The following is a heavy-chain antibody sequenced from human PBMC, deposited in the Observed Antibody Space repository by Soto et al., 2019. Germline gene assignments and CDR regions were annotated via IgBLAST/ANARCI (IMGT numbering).Heavy chain of an antibody. V-gene: IGHV1-8*01. CDR3: ARDNFPGTGYYYYMDV. J-gene: IGHJ6*03. Sequence: QVQLVQSGAEVKKPGASVKVSCKASGYTFTGYDINWMRQATGQGLEWMGWMNANSGNTGYAQKFQDRVTMTRNTSISTAYMELSSLRSEDTAVYYCARDNFPGTGYYYYMDVWGKGTTVTVSS. D-gene: IGHD6-13*01. CDR2: MNANSGNT. CDR1: GYTFTGYD.